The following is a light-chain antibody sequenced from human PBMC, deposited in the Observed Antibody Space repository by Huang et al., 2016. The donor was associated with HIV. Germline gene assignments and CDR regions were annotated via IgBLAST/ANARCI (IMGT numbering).Light chain of an antibody. CDR2: AAS. V-gene: IGKV1-39*01. Sequence: DIQMTQSPSSLSASVGDRVIITCRASQSISSYLNWYQQKPGKAPKLLIYAASSLQSGGPARFSGSGSGTDFTLTISSLQPEDFASYYCQQSYSTPWTFGQGTKVEIK. J-gene: IGKJ1*01. CDR1: QSISSY. CDR3: QQSYSTPWT.